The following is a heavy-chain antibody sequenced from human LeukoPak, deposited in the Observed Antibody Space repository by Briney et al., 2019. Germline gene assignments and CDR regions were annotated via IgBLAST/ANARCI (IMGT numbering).Heavy chain of an antibody. J-gene: IGHJ3*02. V-gene: IGHV3-7*01. CDR3: ARDPLVVVAAGDAFDI. Sequence: GGSLRLSCAASGFTFSSYWMSWVRQAPGKGLEWVANIKQDGSEKYYVDSVKGRFTISRDNAKNSLYLQMNSLRAEDTAVYYCARDPLVVVAAGDAFDIWGQGTMVTVSS. CDR2: IKQDGSEK. D-gene: IGHD2-15*01. CDR1: GFTFSSYW.